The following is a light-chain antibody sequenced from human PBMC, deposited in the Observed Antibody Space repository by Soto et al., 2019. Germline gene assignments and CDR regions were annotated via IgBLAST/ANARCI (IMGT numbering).Light chain of an antibody. CDR1: QSVTRN. Sequence: EVVLTQSPATLSLSPGDRAALSCKASQSVTRNLAWYRQRPGQAPSLLIYGAYSRATGIQDRFSGSGSGTEFTLTISSLQSEDFAVYYCQQYDTWPLTFGGGTKVDIK. CDR3: QQYDTWPLT. V-gene: IGKV3D-15*01. CDR2: GAY. J-gene: IGKJ4*01.